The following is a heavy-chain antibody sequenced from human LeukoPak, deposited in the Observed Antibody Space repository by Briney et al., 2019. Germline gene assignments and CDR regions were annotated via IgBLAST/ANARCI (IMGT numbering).Heavy chain of an antibody. CDR2: IYYSGTT. Sequence: PSETLSLTCTVSGGSISSHYWSWIRQSPGKGLEWIGYIYYSGTTNYNPSLKSRLTISIDTSKNQFSLKLRSVTAADTAVYYCAREGYASGWNDQWGQGTLVTVS. CDR1: GGSISSHY. D-gene: IGHD6-19*01. V-gene: IGHV4-59*11. J-gene: IGHJ4*02. CDR3: AREGYASGWNDQ.